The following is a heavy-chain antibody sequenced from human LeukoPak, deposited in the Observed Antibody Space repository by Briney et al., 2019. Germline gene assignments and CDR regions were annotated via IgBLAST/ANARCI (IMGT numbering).Heavy chain of an antibody. D-gene: IGHD6-19*01. V-gene: IGHV3-53*01. J-gene: IGHJ4*02. CDR1: AFTVSSNY. Sequence: PGRSLRLSCAASAFTVSSNYISWVRQAPGKGLEWGSGIYSGGSTYYADSVKGRFTISRDNSKNTLYLQMNSLRAEDTAVYYCAKDIKKVAVLYQTGLLDYWGQGTLVTVSS. CDR3: AKDIKKVAVLYQTGLLDY. CDR2: IYSGGST.